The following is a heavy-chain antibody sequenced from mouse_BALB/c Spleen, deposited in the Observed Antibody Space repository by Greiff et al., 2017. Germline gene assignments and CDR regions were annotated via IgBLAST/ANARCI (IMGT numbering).Heavy chain of an antibody. CDR2: IDPYYGGT. Sequence: LVESGPELEKPGASVKISCKASGYSFTGYNMNWVKQSNGKSLEWIGNIDPYYGGTSYNQKFKGKATLTVDKSSSTAYMQLKSLTSEDSAVYYCASPLYGSSDPYAMDYWGQGTSVTVSS. J-gene: IGHJ4*01. CDR1: GYSFTGYN. V-gene: IGHV1-39*01. D-gene: IGHD1-1*01. CDR3: ASPLYGSSDPYAMDY.